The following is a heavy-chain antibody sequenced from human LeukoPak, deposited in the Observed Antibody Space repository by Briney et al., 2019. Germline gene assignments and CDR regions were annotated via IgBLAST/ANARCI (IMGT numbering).Heavy chain of an antibody. D-gene: IGHD2-15*01. CDR1: GGSFSGYY. CDR3: ARGRGHSYSDWFDP. CDR2: INHSGST. Sequence: PSETLSLTCAVYGGSFSGYYWSWIRQPPGKGLEWIGEINHSGSTNYNPSLKSRVTISVDTSKNQFPLKLSSVTAADTAVYYCARGRGHSYSDWFDPWGQGTLVTVSS. J-gene: IGHJ5*02. V-gene: IGHV4-34*01.